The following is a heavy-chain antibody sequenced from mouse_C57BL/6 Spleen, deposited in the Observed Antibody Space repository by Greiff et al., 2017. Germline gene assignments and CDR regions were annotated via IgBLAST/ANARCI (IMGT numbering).Heavy chain of an antibody. D-gene: IGHD1-1*01. CDR3: ARSPYYYGSRGYFDY. CDR1: GYTFTSYW. J-gene: IGHJ2*01. V-gene: IGHV1-72*01. CDR2: IDPNSGGT. Sequence: QVQLKQPGAELVKPGASVKLSCKASGYTFTSYWMHWVKQRPGRGLEWIGRIDPNSGGTKYNEKFKSKATLTVDKPSSTAYMQLSSLTSEDSAVYYCARSPYYYGSRGYFDYWGQGTTLTVSS.